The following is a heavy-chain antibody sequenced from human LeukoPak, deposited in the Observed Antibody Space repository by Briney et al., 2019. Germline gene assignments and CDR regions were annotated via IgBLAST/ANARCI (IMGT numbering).Heavy chain of an antibody. J-gene: IGHJ4*02. CDR2: IWYDGSNK. CDR3: AREGYYGSGSPPSLYFDY. D-gene: IGHD3-10*01. CDR1: GFTFRNHG. V-gene: IGHV3-33*01. Sequence: GGSLRLSCAASGFTFRNHGMYWVRQAPGKGLEWVAVIWYDGSNKYYGDSVRGRFTISRDNSKNTLYLQMDSLRVEDTAVYYCAREGYYGSGSPPSLYFDYWGQGTLVTVSS.